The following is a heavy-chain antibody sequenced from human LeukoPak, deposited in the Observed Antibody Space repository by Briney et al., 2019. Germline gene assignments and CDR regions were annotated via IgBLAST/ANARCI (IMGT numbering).Heavy chain of an antibody. V-gene: IGHV3-7*01. CDR1: GSTFSNDA. CDR2: IKQDGSEK. D-gene: IGHD6-19*01. Sequence: GGSLRLSCAASGSTFSNDAMTWVRQAPGKGLEWVANIKQDGSEKYYVDSVKGRFTISRDNAKNSLYLQMNSLRAEDTAVYYCARNEPGIAVAAVDAFDIWGQGTMVTVSS. J-gene: IGHJ3*02. CDR3: ARNEPGIAVAAVDAFDI.